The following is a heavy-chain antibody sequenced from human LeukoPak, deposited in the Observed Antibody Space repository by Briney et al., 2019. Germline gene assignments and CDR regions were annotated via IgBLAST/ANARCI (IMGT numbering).Heavy chain of an antibody. Sequence: GGSLRLSCAASGFTFSSYAMSRVRQAPGKGLEWVSAISGSGGSTYYADSVKGRFTISRDNSKNTLYLQMNSLRAEDTAVYYCAKDSSGWGYYFDYWGQGTLVTVSS. CDR3: AKDSSGWGYYFDY. J-gene: IGHJ4*02. CDR2: ISGSGGST. CDR1: GFTFSSYA. D-gene: IGHD6-19*01. V-gene: IGHV3-23*01.